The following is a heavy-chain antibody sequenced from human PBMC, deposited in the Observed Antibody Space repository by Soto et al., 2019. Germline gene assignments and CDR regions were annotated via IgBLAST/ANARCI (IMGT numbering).Heavy chain of an antibody. CDR3: AKGGTGWYLHNFDY. J-gene: IGHJ4*02. CDR1: GFTFSSYA. V-gene: IGHV3-23*01. Sequence: PGGSLRLSCAASGFTFSSYAVSWVRQAPGKGLEWVSTIVGSGRGTYFAESVKGRFAISRDNAKNSLSLLMNSLRAEDTAIYYCAKGGTGWYLHNFDYWGQGTLVTVSS. CDR2: IVGSGRGT. D-gene: IGHD6-19*01.